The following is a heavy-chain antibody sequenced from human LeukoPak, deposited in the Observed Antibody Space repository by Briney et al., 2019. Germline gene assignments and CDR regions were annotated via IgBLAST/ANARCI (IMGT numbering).Heavy chain of an antibody. CDR3: ARDVHPYSGNYSATLGAGAFDI. Sequence: GGSPRLSCVASGFTFSSYSMNWVRQAPGKGLEWVSSITSSSSYIYYADSVKGRFTISRDNAKNSLYLQMNSLRAEDTAVYYCARDVHPYSGNYSATLGAGAFDIWGQGTMVTVSS. J-gene: IGHJ3*02. D-gene: IGHD1-26*01. CDR1: GFTFSSYS. V-gene: IGHV3-21*01. CDR2: ITSSSSYI.